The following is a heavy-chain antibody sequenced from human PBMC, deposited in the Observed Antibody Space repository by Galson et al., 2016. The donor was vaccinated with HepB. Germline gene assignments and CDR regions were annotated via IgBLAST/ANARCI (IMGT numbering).Heavy chain of an antibody. CDR3: VRGPDITTVDHYYYGMDG. Sequence: SVKVSCKASGYTFKTYTISWLRQAPGQGFEWMGWISTYNGNTNYAQKFLGRVTLSRDTSASTVYMELSRLRSEDTAVFYCVRGPDITTVDHYYYGMDGWGQGTTVTVSS. D-gene: IGHD5-12*01. V-gene: IGHV1-18*01. CDR2: ISTYNGNT. CDR1: GYTFKTYT. J-gene: IGHJ6*02.